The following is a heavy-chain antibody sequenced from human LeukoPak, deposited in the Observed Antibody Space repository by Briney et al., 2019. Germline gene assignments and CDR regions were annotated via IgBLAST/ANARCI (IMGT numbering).Heavy chain of an antibody. CDR3: ARVWAGAAAGTVPDH. CDR2: IYHSGST. D-gene: IGHD6-13*01. V-gene: IGHV4-38-2*01. Sequence: PSETLSLTCAVPGYSISSGYYWGWIRQPPGKGLEWIGSIYHSGSTYYNPSLKSRVTISVDMSKNQFSVKLNSVTAADTAVYYCARVWAGAAAGTVPDHWGQGTLVTVSS. J-gene: IGHJ5*02. CDR1: GYSISSGYY.